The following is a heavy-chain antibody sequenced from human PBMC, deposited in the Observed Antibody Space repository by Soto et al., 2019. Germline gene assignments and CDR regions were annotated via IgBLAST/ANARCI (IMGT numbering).Heavy chain of an antibody. CDR1: GGSFSGYY. CDR2: INHSGST. J-gene: IGHJ6*03. V-gene: IGHV4-34*01. D-gene: IGHD3-3*01. Sequence: QVQLQQWGAGLLKPSETLSLTCAVYGGSFSGYYWSWIRQPPGKGLEWIGEINHSGSTNYNPSLKSRVTISVDTSKNQFSLKLSSVTAADTAVYYCARVRYYDFWRPHTYMDVWGKGTTVTVSS. CDR3: ARVRYYDFWRPHTYMDV.